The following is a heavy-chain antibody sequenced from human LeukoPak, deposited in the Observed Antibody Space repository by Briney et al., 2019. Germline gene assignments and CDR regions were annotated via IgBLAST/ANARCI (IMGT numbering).Heavy chain of an antibody. Sequence: PSETLSLTCAVYGASFSNSYWSWIRQPPGKGLEWIAEIDHTRNTKYNPSLKGRVTISVDTSKNQFSLDLTSVTATDTAVYYCATASQLGSYNWFDPWGQGTLVTVSS. J-gene: IGHJ5*02. CDR2: IDHTRNT. CDR1: GASFSNSY. V-gene: IGHV4-34*01. CDR3: ATASQLGSYNWFDP. D-gene: IGHD1-1*01.